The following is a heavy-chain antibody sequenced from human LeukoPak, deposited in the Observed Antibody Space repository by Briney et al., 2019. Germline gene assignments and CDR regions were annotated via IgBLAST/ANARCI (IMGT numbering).Heavy chain of an antibody. CDR1: GFTFSSYA. CDR3: AKVCSDSSGYYFSCGDY. CDR2: ISGSGGST. J-gene: IGHJ4*02. V-gene: IGHV3-23*01. Sequence: GGSLRLSCAASGFTFSSYAMSRVRQAPGKGLEWVSAISGSGGSTYYADSVKGRFTISRDNSKNTLYLQMNSLRAEDTAVYYCAKVCSDSSGYYFSCGDYWGQGTLVTVSS. D-gene: IGHD3-22*01.